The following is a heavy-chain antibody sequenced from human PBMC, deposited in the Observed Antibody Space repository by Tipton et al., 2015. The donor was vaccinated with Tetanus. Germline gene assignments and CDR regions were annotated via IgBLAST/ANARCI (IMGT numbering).Heavy chain of an antibody. D-gene: IGHD6-19*01. Sequence: TLSLTCTVSGGSISSSPYYWDWIRQPPGKGLEWIGSVSYSGTTNYTPSLKSRITISRDTSKNQFSLKLTSVTAADTAVYYCARDRKEQWLSQIRYGMDVWGQGTKVTVSS. J-gene: IGHJ6*02. CDR2: VSYSGTT. V-gene: IGHV4-39*07. CDR3: ARDRKEQWLSQIRYGMDV. CDR1: GGSISSSPYY.